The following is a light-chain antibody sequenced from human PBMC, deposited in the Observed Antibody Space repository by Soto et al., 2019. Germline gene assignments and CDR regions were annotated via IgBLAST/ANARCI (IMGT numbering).Light chain of an antibody. CDR3: CSYAGSSTFVV. Sequence: QSALTQPASVSGSPGQSITISCTGTSSDVGSYNLVSWYQQHPGKAPKLMISEGSKRPSGVSNRFSGSKSGNTASLTISGLQAEDGADYYCCSYAGSSTFVVFGGGTKVTVL. J-gene: IGLJ2*01. CDR1: SSDVGSYNL. CDR2: EGS. V-gene: IGLV2-23*03.